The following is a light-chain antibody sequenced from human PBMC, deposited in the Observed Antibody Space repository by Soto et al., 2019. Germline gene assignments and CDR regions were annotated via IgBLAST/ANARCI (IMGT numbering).Light chain of an antibody. CDR1: QSVDKY. V-gene: IGKV3-11*01. CDR3: QQRTNWPLT. Sequence: EIVLTQSPATLSFSPGERATLSCRASQSVDKYLVWYQQKPGQAPRLLIYDASSRATGIPARFSGSGSGTDFSLTITSLEPEDCAVYYCQQRTNWPLTFGGGPKLEIK. CDR2: DAS. J-gene: IGKJ4*01.